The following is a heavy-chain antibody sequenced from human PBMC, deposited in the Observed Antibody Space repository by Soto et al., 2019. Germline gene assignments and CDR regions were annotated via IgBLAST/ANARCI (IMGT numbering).Heavy chain of an antibody. CDR2: IMPVFPTP. D-gene: IGHD5-12*01. CDR3: ARDKDRLQLGGNYYYILDV. J-gene: IGHJ6*02. V-gene: IGHV1-69*12. CDR1: GGTFSSSA. Sequence: QVQLEQSGAEVQKPASSVKVSCKASGGTFSSSAFSWVRQAPGQGLEWMGGIMPVFPTPDYAQKFQDRVTITADASTSTTNMELSGLRSEDTAIYYCARDKDRLQLGGNYYYILDVWGQGTTVIVSS.